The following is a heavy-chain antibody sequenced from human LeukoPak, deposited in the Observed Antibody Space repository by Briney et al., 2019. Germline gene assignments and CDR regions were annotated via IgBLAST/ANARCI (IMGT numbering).Heavy chain of an antibody. Sequence: ASVKVSCKASGYTFTSYGISWVRQAPGQGLEWMGWISAYNGNTNYAQKLQGRVTMTTDTSTSTAHMELRSLRSDDTAVYYCARDLYNWKTYFDYWGQGTLVTVSS. D-gene: IGHD1-1*01. CDR3: ARDLYNWKTYFDY. CDR1: GYTFTSYG. V-gene: IGHV1-18*04. CDR2: ISAYNGNT. J-gene: IGHJ4*02.